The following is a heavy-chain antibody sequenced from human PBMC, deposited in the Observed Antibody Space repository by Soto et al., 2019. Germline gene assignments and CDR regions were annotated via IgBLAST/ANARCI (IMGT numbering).Heavy chain of an antibody. J-gene: IGHJ4*02. V-gene: IGHV3-15*01. Sequence: PGGSLRLSCAASGFTFSNAWMSWVRQAPGKGLEWVGRIKSKADGETTDYAAPVKGRFSVSRDDSKNTVHLQMNSLRTEDTAVYYCAKGAPTGTFFDYWGQGILVTVSS. CDR1: GFTFSNAW. CDR3: AKGAPTGTFFDY. CDR2: IKSKADGETT. D-gene: IGHD3-10*01.